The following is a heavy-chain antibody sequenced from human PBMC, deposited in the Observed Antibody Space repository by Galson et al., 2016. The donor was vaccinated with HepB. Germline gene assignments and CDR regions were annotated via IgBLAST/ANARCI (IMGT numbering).Heavy chain of an antibody. V-gene: IGHV1-69*13. J-gene: IGHJ4*02. Sequence: SVKVSCKASGDTFSTYAISWVRQTPGQGPEWMGGIIPIFGTTNYAQRFQGRVMITADESTSTAYMELSSLRSEDTAVYYCARDTMVRGAKMDYWGQGTLVTVPS. CDR2: IIPIFGTT. CDR1: GDTFSTYA. CDR3: ARDTMVRGAKMDY. D-gene: IGHD3-10*01.